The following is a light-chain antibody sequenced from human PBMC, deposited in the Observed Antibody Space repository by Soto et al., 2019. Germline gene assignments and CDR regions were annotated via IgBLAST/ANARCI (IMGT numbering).Light chain of an antibody. J-gene: IGKJ1*01. CDR3: QQYNRWPKT. V-gene: IGKV3-15*01. Sequence: EIVMTQSPATLSVSAGERATLSCRASQSVSSNLGWFQQKPGQAPRLLIYGASTRATGIPARFSGSGSGTDFTLTISSLQSEDFAVYYCQQYNRWPKTFGQGTKVDIK. CDR2: GAS. CDR1: QSVSSN.